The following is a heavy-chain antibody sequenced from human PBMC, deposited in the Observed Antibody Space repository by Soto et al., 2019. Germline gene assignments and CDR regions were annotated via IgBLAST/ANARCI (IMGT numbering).Heavy chain of an antibody. CDR3: ATGGHNDGYNFYHGMDV. D-gene: IGHD5-18*01. V-gene: IGHV1-69*01. CDR2: VIPLFDTA. Sequence: QVQVVQSGAEVKKPGSSVKVSCKVSGGIFTNNAISWVRQAPGQGLEWLGGVIPLFDTAYYAQIFRGRLRLSADGATTTVYMELSGLTSADTAVYFCATGGHNDGYNFYHGMDVWGQGTTVTVS. CDR1: GGIFTNNA. J-gene: IGHJ6*02.